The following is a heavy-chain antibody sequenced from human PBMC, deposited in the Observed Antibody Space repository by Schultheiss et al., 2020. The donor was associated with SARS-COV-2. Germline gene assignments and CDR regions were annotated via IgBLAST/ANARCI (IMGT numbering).Heavy chain of an antibody. Sequence: SETLSLTCTVSGGSISSGGYYWSWIRQHPGKGLEWIGYIYYSGSTYYNPSLKSLVTISVDTSKNQFSLKLSSVTAADTAVYYCAGHYDFWSGYHTISWGQGTLVTVSS. J-gene: IGHJ4*02. CDR3: AGHYDFWSGYHTIS. CDR2: IYYSGST. D-gene: IGHD3-3*01. CDR1: GGSISSGGYY. V-gene: IGHV4-31*01.